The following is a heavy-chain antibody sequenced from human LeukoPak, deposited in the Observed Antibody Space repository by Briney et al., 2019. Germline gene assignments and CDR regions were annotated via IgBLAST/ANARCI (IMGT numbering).Heavy chain of an antibody. CDR1: GGSINSYY. D-gene: IGHD3-10*01. V-gene: IGHV4-4*07. CDR2: IYSSGST. J-gene: IGHJ2*01. CDR3: ARDSAAKGRYFDL. Sequence: SETLSLTCSVSGGSINSYYWSWIRQPAGKGLEWIGRIYSSGSTNYNPSLESRVTMSVDTSKNQFSLEVTSATAADTAVYYCARDSAAKGRYFDLWGRGTLVSVSS.